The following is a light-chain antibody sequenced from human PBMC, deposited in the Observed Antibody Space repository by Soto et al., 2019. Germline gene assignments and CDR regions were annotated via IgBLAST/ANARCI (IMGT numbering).Light chain of an antibody. CDR1: QSVIIL. J-gene: IGKJ1*01. CDR2: GAS. Sequence: EIVLTQSPGTLSLSPGERATLSCRASQSVIILLAWYQQKPGQAPRLLIYGASNRATGIPDRFSGSGSGTDFTLTISRLEPEDFAVYYCQQYGSSGTFGQGTKVDVK. V-gene: IGKV3-20*01. CDR3: QQYGSSGT.